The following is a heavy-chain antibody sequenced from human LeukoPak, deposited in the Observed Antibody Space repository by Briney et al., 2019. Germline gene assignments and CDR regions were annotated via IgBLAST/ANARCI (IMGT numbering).Heavy chain of an antibody. Sequence: GGSLRLSCAASGFTFSSYGMNWVRQAPGKGLDWVSFISDSSTTIYYADSVKGRFTISRDNAKNSLYLQMNSLRAEDTAVDYCAREHTPYGSGCTAAYWGQGTLVTVSS. CDR2: ISDSSTTI. D-gene: IGHD6-19*01. CDR3: AREHTPYGSGCTAAY. V-gene: IGHV3-48*01. CDR1: GFTFSSYG. J-gene: IGHJ4*02.